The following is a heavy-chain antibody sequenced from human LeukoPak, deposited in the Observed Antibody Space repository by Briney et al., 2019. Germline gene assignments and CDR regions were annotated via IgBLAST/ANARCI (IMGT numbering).Heavy chain of an antibody. J-gene: IGHJ5*02. D-gene: IGHD2-2*01. CDR1: GFTFSSYS. CDR3: AKVSVVVPAARGNWFDP. CDR2: ISSSSSYI. V-gene: IGHV3-21*04. Sequence: GGSLRLSCAASGFTFSSYSMNWVRQAPGKGLEWVSSISSSSSYIYYADSVKGRFTISRDNSKNTLYLQMNSLRAEDTAVYYCAKVSVVVPAARGNWFDPWGQGTLVTVSS.